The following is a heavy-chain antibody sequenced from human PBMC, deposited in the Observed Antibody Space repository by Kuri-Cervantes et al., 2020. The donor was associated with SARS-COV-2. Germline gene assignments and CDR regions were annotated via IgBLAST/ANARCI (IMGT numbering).Heavy chain of an antibody. CDR1: GFSFSSYG. D-gene: IGHD3-10*01. J-gene: IGHJ4*02. CDR2: IAYDGSNK. CDR3: ATDRVRVVTHNFDN. Sequence: VGFLRRSCAASGFSFSSYGRHWVRQAPGKGLEWVAVIAYDGSNKYYADCVKGRFTIPRDNSKNTLYLQMNNLRAEDTAVYYCATDRVRVVTHNFDNWGQGTLVTVSS. V-gene: IGHV3-30*03.